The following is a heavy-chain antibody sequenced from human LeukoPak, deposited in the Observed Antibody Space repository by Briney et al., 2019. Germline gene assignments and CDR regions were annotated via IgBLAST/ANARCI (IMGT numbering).Heavy chain of an antibody. CDR2: IKQDGSET. J-gene: IGHJ6*02. Sequence: GGSLKLSCAAAGFTFSSYWMSSVRQPPGKWLEWVANIKQDGSETYYVASVKGRFTLSRDNAKNSLYLQMNRLRAEDTAVYYCARDVEYSYGYEYYYYGMDVWGQGTTVTVSS. CDR3: ARDVEYSYGYEYYYYGMDV. D-gene: IGHD5-18*01. V-gene: IGHV3-7*01. CDR1: GFTFSSYW.